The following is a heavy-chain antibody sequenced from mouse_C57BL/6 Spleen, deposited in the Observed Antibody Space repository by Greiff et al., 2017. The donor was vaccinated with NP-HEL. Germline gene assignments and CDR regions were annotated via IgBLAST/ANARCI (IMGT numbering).Heavy chain of an antibody. Sequence: EVQLQQSGPELVKPGASVKISCKASGYTFTDYYMNWVKQRHGQSLEWIGVINPRNGGTSYNEKFKGKATLTVAKSSSTAYMELRSLTSEYSAVYYCARKDCDAPWFAYWGQGTLVTVSA. J-gene: IGHJ3*01. CDR2: INPRNGGT. CDR3: ARKDCDAPWFAY. CDR1: GYTFTDYY. V-gene: IGHV1-26*01.